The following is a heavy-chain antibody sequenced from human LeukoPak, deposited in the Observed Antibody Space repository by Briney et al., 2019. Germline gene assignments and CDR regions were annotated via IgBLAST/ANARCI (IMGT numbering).Heavy chain of an antibody. J-gene: IGHJ3*02. Sequence: GGSLRLSCAASGFTFSNYGMHWVRQAPGKGLEWVALIWYDGSNKYYADSVKGRSTISRDNSKNTLYLQMNSLRAEDTAVYYCASLWKVGKNWVLKGDPETDAFDIWGQGTMVTVSS. D-gene: IGHD7-27*01. CDR1: GFTFSNYG. V-gene: IGHV3-30*02. CDR2: IWYDGSNK. CDR3: ASLWKVGKNWVLKGDPETDAFDI.